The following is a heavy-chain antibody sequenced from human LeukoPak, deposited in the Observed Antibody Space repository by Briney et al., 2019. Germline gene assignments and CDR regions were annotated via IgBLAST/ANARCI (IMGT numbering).Heavy chain of an antibody. V-gene: IGHV3-23*01. Sequence: AGGSLRLSCAVSGITLSNYGMSWVRQASGKGLEWVAGISDRGSRTNYADSVKGRFTISTDHPKNTLYLQMNSLRAEDTAVYFCAKRGVVIRVILVGFHKEAYYFDSWGQGALVTVSS. J-gene: IGHJ4*02. D-gene: IGHD3-22*01. CDR1: GITLSNYG. CDR3: AKRGVVIRVILVGFHKEAYYFDS. CDR2: ISDRGSRT.